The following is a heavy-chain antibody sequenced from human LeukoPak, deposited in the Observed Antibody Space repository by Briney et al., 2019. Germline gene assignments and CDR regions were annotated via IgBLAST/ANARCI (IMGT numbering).Heavy chain of an antibody. CDR1: GLTFSNYA. Sequence: GGSLRLSCTGSGLTFSNYAVAWVRQAPGKGLEWVSSFTSSGNTYYADSVKGRFTVSRDNSKSTLYMQMTSLRAEDTAVYYCAKGDYGDCYWGQGTLVTVSS. V-gene: IGHV3-23*01. J-gene: IGHJ4*02. D-gene: IGHD4-17*01. CDR2: FTSSGNT. CDR3: AKGDYGDCY.